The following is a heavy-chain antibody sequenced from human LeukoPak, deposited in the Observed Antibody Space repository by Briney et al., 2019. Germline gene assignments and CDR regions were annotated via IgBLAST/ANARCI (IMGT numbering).Heavy chain of an antibody. CDR3: ARNLTPLRFFDWLLPWDY. J-gene: IGHJ4*02. Sequence: ASVKVSCKASGYTFSGYYIHWVRQAPGQGLEWMGWINPNSGGTNYAQKFQGRVTMTRDTSISTAYMELSRLRSDDTAVYYCARNLTPLRFFDWLLPWDYWGQGSLVTVSS. CDR1: GYTFSGYY. CDR2: INPNSGGT. D-gene: IGHD3-9*01. V-gene: IGHV1-2*02.